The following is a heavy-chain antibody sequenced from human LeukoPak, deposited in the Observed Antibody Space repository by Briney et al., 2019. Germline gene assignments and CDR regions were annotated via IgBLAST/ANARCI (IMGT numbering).Heavy chain of an antibody. J-gene: IGHJ3*02. CDR2: IVVGSGNT. CDR3: AADPGSTASNAFDI. D-gene: IGHD4-11*01. Sequence: GTSVKVSCKASGFTFTSSAVQWVRQARGQRLECIGWIVVGSGNTNYAQKFQERVTITRDMSTSTAYMELSSLRSEDTAVYYCAADPGSTASNAFDIWGQGTMVTVSS. V-gene: IGHV1-58*01. CDR1: GFTFTSSA.